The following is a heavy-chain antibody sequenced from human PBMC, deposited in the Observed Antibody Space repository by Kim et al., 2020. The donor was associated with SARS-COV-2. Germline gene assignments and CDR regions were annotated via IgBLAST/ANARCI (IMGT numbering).Heavy chain of an antibody. D-gene: IGHD5-12*01. CDR2: INHSGST. V-gene: IGHV4-34*01. CDR3: ARVKRFRGYGGDWFDP. J-gene: IGHJ5*02. CDR1: GGSFSGYY. Sequence: SETLSLTCAVYGGSFSGYYWSWIRQPPGKGLEWIGEINHSGSTNYNPSLKSRVTISVDTSKNQFSLKLSSVTAADTAVYYCARVKRFRGYGGDWFDPWGQGTLVTVSS.